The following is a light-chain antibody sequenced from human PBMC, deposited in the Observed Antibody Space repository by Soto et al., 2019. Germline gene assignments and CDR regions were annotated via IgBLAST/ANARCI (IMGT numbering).Light chain of an antibody. CDR2: DAS. Sequence: IVLTQSPGTLSLSPGERATLSCRASQSVNSYLAWYQQKPGQAPRLLIYDASNRATGIPARFSGSGSGTDFALTISSLEPEDFAVYYCQQRSNWPITFGQGTRLEIK. CDR3: QQRSNWPIT. CDR1: QSVNSY. V-gene: IGKV3-11*01. J-gene: IGKJ5*01.